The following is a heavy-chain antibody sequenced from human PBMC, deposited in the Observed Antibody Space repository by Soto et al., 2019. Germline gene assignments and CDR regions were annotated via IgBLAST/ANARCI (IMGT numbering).Heavy chain of an antibody. D-gene: IGHD3-10*01. CDR1: GGSISSYY. CDR3: ARAGYYGSGSYYNVFWFDP. V-gene: IGHV4-59*01. J-gene: IGHJ5*02. Sequence: PSETLSLTCTVSGGSISSYYWSWIRQPPGKGLEWIGYIYYSGSTNYSPSLKSRVTISVDTSKNQFSLKLSSVTAADTAVYYCARAGYYGSGSYYNVFWFDPWGQGTLVTVSS. CDR2: IYYSGST.